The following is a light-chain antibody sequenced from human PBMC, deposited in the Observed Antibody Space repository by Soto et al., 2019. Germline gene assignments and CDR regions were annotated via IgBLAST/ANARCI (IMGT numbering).Light chain of an antibody. CDR3: QQRSNWSPWT. Sequence: TQCPPTLSVAPGARVSLSSSASQSVSTTVAWYHQKPGQAPRLLIYDASHRATGIPARFSGSGSGTDFTLTISSREPEDFAVYYCQQRSNWSPWTFGQGTKVDIK. J-gene: IGKJ1*01. CDR2: DAS. CDR1: QSVSTT. V-gene: IGKV3-11*01.